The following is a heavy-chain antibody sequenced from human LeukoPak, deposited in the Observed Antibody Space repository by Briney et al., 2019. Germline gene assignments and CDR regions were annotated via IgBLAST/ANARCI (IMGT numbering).Heavy chain of an antibody. J-gene: IGHJ4*02. CDR3: AKDASGYDWAYFDY. V-gene: IGHV3-9*01. CDR1: GFTFGDYA. D-gene: IGHD5-12*01. Sequence: PGGSLRLSCAASGFTFGDYAMHWVRQAPGKGLEWVSGISWNSGSIGYADSVKGRFTISRDNAKNSLYLQMNSLRAEDTALYYCAKDASGYDWAYFDYWGQGTLVTVSS. CDR2: ISWNSGSI.